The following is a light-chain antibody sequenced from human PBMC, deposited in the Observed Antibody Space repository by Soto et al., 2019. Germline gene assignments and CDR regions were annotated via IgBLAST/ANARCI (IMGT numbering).Light chain of an antibody. CDR2: DAS. J-gene: IGKJ1*01. Sequence: IQLTQSPNTLSASAGDSVAVTCRDSETVNGRWAWYQQKPGEAPKLLIYDASALPRGVPSRFSGSGSGTEFTLTISSLQTDDFATYYCQQYDSYSWTFGQGTKVDIK. CDR1: ETVNGR. V-gene: IGKV1-5*01. CDR3: QQYDSYSWT.